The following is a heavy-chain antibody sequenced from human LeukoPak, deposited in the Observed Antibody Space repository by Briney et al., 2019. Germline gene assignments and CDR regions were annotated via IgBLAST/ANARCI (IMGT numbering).Heavy chain of an antibody. CDR2: ISSSGSTL. V-gene: IGHV3-48*01. J-gene: IGHJ6*03. CDR1: GFSFRDFG. CDR3: ARGYSTSSYSHYYYYMDV. D-gene: IGHD6-6*01. Sequence: GGSLRLSCAASGFSFRDFGMNWVRQAPGKGLQWLSYISSSGSTLFYADSVKGRFTISRDNVHNSLYLQMNSLGVDDMGVYYCARGYSTSSYSHYYYYMDVWGKGTTVAVSS.